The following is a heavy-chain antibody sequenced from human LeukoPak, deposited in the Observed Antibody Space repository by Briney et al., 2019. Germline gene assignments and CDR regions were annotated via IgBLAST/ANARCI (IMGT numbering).Heavy chain of an antibody. CDR3: ARLGGRWLQLDRDFDY. J-gene: IGHJ4*02. V-gene: IGHV5-51*01. CDR1: GYSFTSYW. Sequence: GESLKISCKGSGYSFTSYWIGWVRQMPGKGLEWMGIIYPGDSDTRYSPSFQGQVTISADKSISTAYPQWSSLKASDTAMYYCARLGGRWLQLDRDFDYWGQGTLVTVSS. CDR2: IYPGDSDT. D-gene: IGHD5-24*01.